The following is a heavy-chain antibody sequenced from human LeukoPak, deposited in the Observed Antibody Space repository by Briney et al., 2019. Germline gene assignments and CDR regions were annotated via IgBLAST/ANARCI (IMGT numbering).Heavy chain of an antibody. J-gene: IGHJ3*02. CDR1: GGSISSYY. CDR2: IYDSGST. Sequence: SETLSLTCTVSGGSISSYYWSWIRQPPGKGLEWIGYIYDSGSTNYNPSLKSRVTISVDTSKNQFSLKLSSVTAADTAVYYCARDSQITIFGVTKNYFDIRGQGTMVTVSS. V-gene: IGHV4-59*01. CDR3: ARDSQITIFGVTKNYFDI. D-gene: IGHD3-3*01.